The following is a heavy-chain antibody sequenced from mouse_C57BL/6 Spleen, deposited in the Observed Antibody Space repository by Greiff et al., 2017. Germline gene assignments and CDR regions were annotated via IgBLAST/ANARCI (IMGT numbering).Heavy chain of an antibody. CDR3: ARQERGYNNFDY. J-gene: IGHJ2*01. D-gene: IGHD2-2*01. Sequence: DVKLVESGGGLVKPGGSLKLSCAASGFTFSSYTMSWVRQTPEKRLEWVATISGGGGNTYYPDSVKGRFTISRDNAKNTLYLQMSSLRSEDTALYYCARQERGYNNFDYWGQGTTLTVSS. CDR2: ISGGGGNT. CDR1: GFTFSSYT. V-gene: IGHV5-9*01.